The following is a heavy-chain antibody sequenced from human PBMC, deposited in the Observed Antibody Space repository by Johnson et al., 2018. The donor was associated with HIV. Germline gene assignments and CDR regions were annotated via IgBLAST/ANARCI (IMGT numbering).Heavy chain of an antibody. Sequence: QVQLVESGGGVVQPGRSLRLSCAASGFTFSSYAMHWVRQAPGKGLEWVAVISYDGSNKYYADSVKGRFTISRDNSKNTLYLQMNSLRAEDTAVYYCARDPGGDDAFDIWGQGTMVTVSS. J-gene: IGHJ3*02. CDR1: GFTFSSYA. CDR3: ARDPGGDDAFDI. V-gene: IGHV3-30*04. D-gene: IGHD2-21*01. CDR2: ISYDGSNK.